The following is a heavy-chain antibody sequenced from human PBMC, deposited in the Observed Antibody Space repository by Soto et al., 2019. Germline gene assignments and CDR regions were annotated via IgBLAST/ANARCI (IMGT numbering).Heavy chain of an antibody. J-gene: IGHJ6*02. CDR3: ARDIVVVPAAIGYDGMDV. V-gene: IGHV1-18*01. CDR1: GYTFTSYG. Sequence: QVQLVQSGAEVKKPGASVKVSCKASGYTFTSYGISWVRQAPGQGLEWMGWISAYNGNTNHAQKLQGRVTMTTDTSTSTAYMELTSLSSDDTAVYYCARDIVVVPAAIGYDGMDVWGQGTTLTVSS. D-gene: IGHD2-2*01. CDR2: ISAYNGNT.